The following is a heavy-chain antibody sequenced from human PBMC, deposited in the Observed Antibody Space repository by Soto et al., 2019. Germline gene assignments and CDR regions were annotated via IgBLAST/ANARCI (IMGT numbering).Heavy chain of an antibody. J-gene: IGHJ5*02. CDR2: ISSGTPYI. D-gene: IGHD3-3*01. CDR3: ARXVXXWSGFTP. V-gene: IGHV3-21*01. Sequence: EVQLVESGGGLVKSGGSLRLSCAASGFTFSTYSMNWVRQXPGXXLEWVSSISSGTPYIYYADSVKGRFTISRDDAKNSLYLQMFSLRAEDTAVYYCARXVXXWSGFTPWGQGTLVTVSS. CDR1: GFTFSTYS.